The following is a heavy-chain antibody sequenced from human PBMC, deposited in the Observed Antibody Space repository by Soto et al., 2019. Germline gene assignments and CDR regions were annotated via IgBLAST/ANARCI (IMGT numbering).Heavy chain of an antibody. Sequence: RGESLKISCKGSGYSFTSYWIGWVRQMPGKGLEWMGIIYPGDSDTRYSPSFQGQVTISADKSISTAYLQWSSLKASDTAMYYCARLVRDGYNHYYYYYGMDVWGQGTTVTVSS. J-gene: IGHJ6*02. CDR2: IYPGDSDT. CDR3: ARLVRDGYNHYYYYYGMDV. D-gene: IGHD5-12*01. CDR1: GYSFTSYW. V-gene: IGHV5-51*01.